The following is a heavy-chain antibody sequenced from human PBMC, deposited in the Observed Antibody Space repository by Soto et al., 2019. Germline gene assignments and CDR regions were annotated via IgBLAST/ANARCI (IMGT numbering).Heavy chain of an antibody. CDR2: ISGSGGST. J-gene: IGHJ4*02. CDR1: GFTFSSYA. Sequence: GGSLRLSCSASGFTFSSYAMSWVRQAQGKGLEWVSAISGSGGSTYYADSVKGRFTISRDNSKNTLYLQMNSLRAEDTAVYYCAKEHRGITMVRGVLAYFDYWGQGTLVTVSS. V-gene: IGHV3-23*01. D-gene: IGHD3-10*01. CDR3: AKEHRGITMVRGVLAYFDY.